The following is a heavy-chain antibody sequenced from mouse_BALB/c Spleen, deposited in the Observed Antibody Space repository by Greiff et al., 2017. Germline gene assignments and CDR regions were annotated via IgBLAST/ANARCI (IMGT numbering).Heavy chain of an antibody. V-gene: IGHV1S81*02. Sequence: VHLVESGAELVKPGASVKLSCKASGYTFTSYYMYWVKQRPGQGLEWIGEINPSNGGTNFNEKFKSKATLTVDKSSSTAYMQLSSLTSEDSAVYYCTGGNRAWFAYWGQGTLVTVSA. D-gene: IGHD1-1*02. CDR1: GYTFTSYY. CDR3: TGGNRAWFAY. CDR2: INPSNGGT. J-gene: IGHJ3*01.